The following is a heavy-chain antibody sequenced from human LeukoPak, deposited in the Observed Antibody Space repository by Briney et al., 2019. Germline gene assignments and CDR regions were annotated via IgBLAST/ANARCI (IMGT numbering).Heavy chain of an antibody. CDR2: INHSGST. CDR3: ARRTYYYDSSGYVGY. D-gene: IGHD3-22*01. Sequence: PSETLSLTCAVYGGSFSGYYWSWIRQPPGKGLEWIGEINHSGSTNYNPSLKSRVTISVDTSKNQFSLKLSSVTAADTAVYYCARRTYYYDSSGYVGYWGQGTLVTVSS. V-gene: IGHV4-34*01. CDR1: GGSFSGYY. J-gene: IGHJ4*02.